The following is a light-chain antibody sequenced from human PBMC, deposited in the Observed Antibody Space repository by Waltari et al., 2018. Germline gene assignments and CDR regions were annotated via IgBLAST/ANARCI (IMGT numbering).Light chain of an antibody. J-gene: IGKJ5*01. CDR1: QSVLYRSDNKNY. V-gene: IGKV4-1*01. Sequence: DIVMTQSPDSLAVSLGERATINCKSSQSVLYRSDNKNYLGWYQQKPGLPPKLLIYWASTRRSRVPDRFSGGGSGTDFTLTISSLQAEDVAVYYCQQYYSSPVTFGQGTRLEIK. CDR3: QQYYSSPVT. CDR2: WAS.